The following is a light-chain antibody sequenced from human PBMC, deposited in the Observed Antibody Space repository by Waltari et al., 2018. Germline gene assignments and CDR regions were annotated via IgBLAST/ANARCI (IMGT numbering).Light chain of an antibody. V-gene: IGKV1-5*03. CDR1: QNINIW. J-gene: IGKJ3*01. CDR3: QQYNSYHIFT. Sequence: DIQMTQSPSTLSASVGDRVTITCRASQNINIWLAWYQQKPGKAPNLLIYKASSLETGVPSRFSGSESGTEFTLTINSLQPDDFATYYCQQYNSYHIFTFGPGTKVEI. CDR2: KAS.